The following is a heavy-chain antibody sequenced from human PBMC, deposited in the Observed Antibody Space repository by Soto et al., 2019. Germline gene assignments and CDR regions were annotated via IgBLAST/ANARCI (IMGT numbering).Heavy chain of an antibody. V-gene: IGHV1-18*01. CDR1: GYTFTSYG. CDR2: ISAYNGNT. D-gene: IGHD3-9*01. J-gene: IGHJ4*02. Sequence: ASVKVSCKASGYTFTSYGISWVRQAPGQGLEWMGWISAYNGNTNYAQKLQGRVTMTTDTSTSTACMELRSLRSDDTAVYYCARNSRYFDWLLSYFFGYWGQGTLVTVSS. CDR3: ARNSRYFDWLLSYFFGY.